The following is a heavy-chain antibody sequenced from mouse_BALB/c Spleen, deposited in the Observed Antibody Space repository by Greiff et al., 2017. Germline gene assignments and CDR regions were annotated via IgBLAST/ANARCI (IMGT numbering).Heavy chain of an antibody. V-gene: IGHV5-4*02. D-gene: IGHD2-4*01. J-gene: IGHJ4*01. CDR1: GFTFSDYY. CDR2: ISDGGSYT. CDR3: ARAYDSYYAMDY. Sequence: EVMLVESGGGLVKPGGSLKLSCAASGFTFSDYYMYWVRQTPEKRLEWVATISDGGSYTYYPDSVKGRFTISRDNAKNNLYLQMSSLKSEDTAMYYCARAYDSYYAMDYWGQGTSVTVSS.